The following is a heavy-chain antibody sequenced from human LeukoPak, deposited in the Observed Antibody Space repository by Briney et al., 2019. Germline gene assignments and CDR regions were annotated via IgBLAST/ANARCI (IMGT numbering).Heavy chain of an antibody. CDR2: ISAYNGNT. Sequence: ALVKVSCKASGYTFTSYGISWVRQAPGQGLEWMGWISAYNGNTNYAQKLQGRVTMTTDTSTSTAYMELRSLRSDDTAVYYCARDYYGSGSYSYYYYGMDVWGKGTTVTVSS. V-gene: IGHV1-18*04. J-gene: IGHJ6*04. CDR3: ARDYYGSGSYSYYYYGMDV. D-gene: IGHD3-10*01. CDR1: GYTFTSYG.